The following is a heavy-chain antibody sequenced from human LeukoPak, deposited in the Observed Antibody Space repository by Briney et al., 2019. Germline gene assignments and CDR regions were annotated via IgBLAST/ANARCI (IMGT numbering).Heavy chain of an antibody. CDR2: IIPISGTA. CDR3: ARDVDIVATKDYYYYGMDV. D-gene: IGHD5-12*01. V-gene: IGHV1-69*13. CDR1: GGTFSSYA. Sequence: SVKVSCKASGGTFSSYAISWVRQAPGQGLEWMGGIIPISGTANYAQKFQGRVTITADESTSTAYMELSSLRSEDTAVYYCARDVDIVATKDYYYYGMDVWGQGTTVTVSS. J-gene: IGHJ6*02.